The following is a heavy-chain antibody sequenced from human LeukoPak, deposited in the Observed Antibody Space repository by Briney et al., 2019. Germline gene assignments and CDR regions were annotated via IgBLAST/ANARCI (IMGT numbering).Heavy chain of an antibody. CDR1: GFTFRNYG. Sequence: GRSLRLSCAASGFTFRNYGMHWVRQAPGTGLEWVAVIWYDGSNKFYADSVKGRFTISRDNSNNMMYLQMNSLRAEDTAVYCCAKDHSSLDFYFFYSMDVWGKGTTVTVSS. J-gene: IGHJ6*03. CDR2: IWYDGSNK. CDR3: AKDHSSLDFYFFYSMDV. V-gene: IGHV3-33*06. D-gene: IGHD3-22*01.